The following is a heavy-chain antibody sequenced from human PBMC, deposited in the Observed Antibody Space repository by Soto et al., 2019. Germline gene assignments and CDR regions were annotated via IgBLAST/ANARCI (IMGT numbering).Heavy chain of an antibody. CDR3: ARYDSGGIDY. Sequence: EVELVESGGGLVQPGESLRLPCAASGFTFSNYWMHWVRQAPGKGLVWVSRINNDESSTTYADSVKGRFTISRDNAKNTLYLQINSLRAEDTAVYYCARYDSGGIDYWGQGTLVTVSS. D-gene: IGHD6-19*01. V-gene: IGHV3-74*01. CDR1: GFTFSNYW. CDR2: INNDESST. J-gene: IGHJ4*02.